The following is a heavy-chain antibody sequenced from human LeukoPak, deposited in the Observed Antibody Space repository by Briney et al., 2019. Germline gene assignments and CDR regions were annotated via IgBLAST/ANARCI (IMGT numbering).Heavy chain of an antibody. CDR2: ISTSGSPT. Sequence: KPGGSLRLSCAASGFTLSDYYMSWIRQAPGKGLEWVSYISTSGSPTYYVDSVKGRITISRDNAKNSLYLQMNSLRVDDTAVYYCARVKGSYSNDYWGQGTLVTVSS. D-gene: IGHD3-10*01. V-gene: IGHV3-11*01. CDR1: GFTLSDYY. J-gene: IGHJ4*02. CDR3: ARVKGSYSNDY.